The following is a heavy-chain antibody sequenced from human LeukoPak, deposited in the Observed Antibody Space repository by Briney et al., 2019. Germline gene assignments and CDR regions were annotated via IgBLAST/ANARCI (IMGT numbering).Heavy chain of an antibody. CDR1: GFTFSDYY. Sequence: GGSLRLSCAASGFTFSDYYMSWIRQAPGKGLEWVSYISSSGSTIYYADSVKGRFTISRDNAKNSLYLQMNSLRAEDTAVYYCAKDITMIVVVIAFDYWGQGTLVTVSS. CDR3: AKDITMIVVVIAFDY. CDR2: ISSSGSTI. V-gene: IGHV3-11*01. J-gene: IGHJ4*02. D-gene: IGHD3-22*01.